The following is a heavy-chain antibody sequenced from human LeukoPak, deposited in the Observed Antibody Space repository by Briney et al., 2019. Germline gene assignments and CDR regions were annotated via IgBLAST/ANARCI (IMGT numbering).Heavy chain of an antibody. V-gene: IGHV3-74*01. CDR2: INSDGSST. J-gene: IGHJ5*02. Sequence: GGSLRLSCAASGVTFSSYWMHWVRQAPGKGLEWVSRINSDGSSTSYADSVKCRFTISRDNAKNTPYLQMNSLRGADTVVYYCTRAVWLRPFDPWGQGTLVTVSS. D-gene: IGHD3-16*01. CDR3: TRAVWLRPFDP. CDR1: GVTFSSYW.